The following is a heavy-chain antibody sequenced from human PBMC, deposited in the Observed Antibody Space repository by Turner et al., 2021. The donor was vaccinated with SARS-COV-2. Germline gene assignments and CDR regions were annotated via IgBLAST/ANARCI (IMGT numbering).Heavy chain of an antibody. CDR2: INPSGGGT. Sequence: QVQLVQSGAEVKKPGASVKVSCKASGYIFINYYIHWVRQAPGQGLEWVGIINPSGGGTRYAQKFRGRVTMTRDTSTSTVSTELSSLRSEDTAVYYCARGELWSFSSYDNWGQGTLVTVSS. V-gene: IGHV1-46*03. D-gene: IGHD3-10*01. CDR1: GYIFINYY. J-gene: IGHJ4*02. CDR3: ARGELWSFSSYDN.